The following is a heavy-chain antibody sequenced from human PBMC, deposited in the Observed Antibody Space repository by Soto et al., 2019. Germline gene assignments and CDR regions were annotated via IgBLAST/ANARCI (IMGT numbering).Heavy chain of an antibody. D-gene: IGHD6-19*01. Sequence: QVQLVQSGGEVKKPGASVKVSCKASGYTFTRYGINWVRQAPGQGLEWMGWISAYSRNTNYAQNFQARVTMTTDTSTSTAYMELRNLRSDDTAVYYCARENSSGSYGWHFDLWGRGTPVTVSS. V-gene: IGHV1-18*01. CDR3: ARENSSGSYGWHFDL. CDR2: ISAYSRNT. J-gene: IGHJ2*01. CDR1: GYTFTRYG.